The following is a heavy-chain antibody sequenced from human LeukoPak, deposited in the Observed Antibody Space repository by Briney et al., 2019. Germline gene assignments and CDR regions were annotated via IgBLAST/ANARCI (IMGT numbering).Heavy chain of an antibody. D-gene: IGHD6-19*01. J-gene: IGHJ4*02. V-gene: IGHV1-8*03. CDR1: GYTFTSYD. CDR2: MNPNSGNT. Sequence: ASVKVSCKASGYTFTSYDINWVRQATGQGREWMGWMNPNSGNTGYAQKFQGRVTITRNTSISTAYMELSSLRSEDTAVYYCARDRSSGWYDPFDYWGQGTLVTVSS. CDR3: ARDRSSGWYDPFDY.